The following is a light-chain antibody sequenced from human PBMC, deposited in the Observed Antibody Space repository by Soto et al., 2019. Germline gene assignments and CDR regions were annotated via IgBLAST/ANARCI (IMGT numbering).Light chain of an antibody. CDR1: QGIGNS. Sequence: DIQMTQSPSSLSASVGDRVTITCRASQGIGNSLAWYQHKPGKAPKLLIYTASTLQSGDPSRFSGSGSGTYFTLTISSLQPEDVASYYCQKYDRAPSITFGQGTRLEIK. CDR2: TAS. CDR3: QKYDRAPSIT. V-gene: IGKV1-27*01. J-gene: IGKJ5*01.